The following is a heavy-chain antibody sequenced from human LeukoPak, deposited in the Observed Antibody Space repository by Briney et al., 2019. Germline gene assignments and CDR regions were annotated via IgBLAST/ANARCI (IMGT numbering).Heavy chain of an antibody. CDR2: ISHDGNNK. D-gene: IGHD3-22*01. CDR3: ARARTYYYDSSGYPAFKYDAFDI. CDR1: GFPFSDYG. J-gene: IGHJ3*02. Sequence: PGGSLRLSCAASGFPFSDYGMYWVRQAPGKGLEWLAVISHDGNNKYYADSVKGRITISRDNSMNTLYLQMNSLRADDTAVYYCARARTYYYDSSGYPAFKYDAFDIWGQGTMVTVSS. V-gene: IGHV3-30*03.